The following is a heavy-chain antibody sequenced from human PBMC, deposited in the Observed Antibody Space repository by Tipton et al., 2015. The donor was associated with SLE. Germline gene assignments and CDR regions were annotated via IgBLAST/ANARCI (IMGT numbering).Heavy chain of an antibody. CDR3: ARDEQLGLRY. CDR1: GGSISSYY. D-gene: IGHD6-6*01. Sequence: TLSLTCPVSGGSISSYYWSWIRQPPGKRLEWIGYIYYSGSTNYNPSLKSRVTISVDTSKNQFSLKLSSVTAADTAVYYCARDEQLGLRYWGQGTLVTVSS. V-gene: IGHV4-59*01. CDR2: IYYSGST. J-gene: IGHJ4*02.